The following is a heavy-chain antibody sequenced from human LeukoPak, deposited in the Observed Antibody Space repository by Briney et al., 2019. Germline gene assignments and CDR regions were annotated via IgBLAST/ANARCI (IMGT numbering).Heavy chain of an antibody. J-gene: IGHJ6*02. CDR1: GDSVSSNSAA. D-gene: IGHD2-2*01. Sequence: SQTLSLTCAISGDSVSSNSAAWTWIRQSPSRGLEWLGRTYYRSKWYNDYAVSVKSRITINPDTSKNQFSLQLNSVTPEDTAVYYCAREGCSSTSCPYPYYYYYGMDVWGQGTTVTVSS. V-gene: IGHV6-1*01. CDR3: AREGCSSTSCPYPYYYYYGMDV. CDR2: TYYRSKWYN.